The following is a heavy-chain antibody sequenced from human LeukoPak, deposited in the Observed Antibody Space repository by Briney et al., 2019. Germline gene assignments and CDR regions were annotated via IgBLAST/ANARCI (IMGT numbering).Heavy chain of an antibody. CDR2: ISSSSDTI. CDR3: ARTLYRQHIVVVNAKNYWYFDL. J-gene: IGHJ2*01. V-gene: IGHV3-48*01. CDR1: GFTLITYS. D-gene: IGHD2-21*01. Sequence: GGSLRLSCAASGFTLITYSMNWVRQAPGKGLEWVSYISSSSDTIYYADSVKGRFTISRDNAKNSLYLQMNSLRAEDTAVYCARTLYRQHIVVVNAKNYWYFDLWGRGTLVTVSS.